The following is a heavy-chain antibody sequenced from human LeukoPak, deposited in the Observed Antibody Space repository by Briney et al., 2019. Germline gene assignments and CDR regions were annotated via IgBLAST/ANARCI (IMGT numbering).Heavy chain of an antibody. Sequence: PETLSLTCAVYGGSLSGYYWSWIRQPPGKGLEWIGEINHSGSTNYNPSLKSRVTISVDTSKNQFSLKLSSVTAADTAVYYCARVSVNATRLFDYWGQGTLVTVSS. CDR2: INHSGST. CDR3: ARVSVNATRLFDY. D-gene: IGHD4-11*01. V-gene: IGHV4-34*01. CDR1: GGSLSGYY. J-gene: IGHJ4*02.